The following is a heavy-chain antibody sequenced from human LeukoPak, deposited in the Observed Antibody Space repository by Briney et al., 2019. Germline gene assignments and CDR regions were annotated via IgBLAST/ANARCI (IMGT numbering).Heavy chain of an antibody. CDR2: ISSSGSTI. D-gene: IGHD2-15*01. CDR1: GFTFDDYA. V-gene: IGHV3-11*01. CDR3: ARDHCSGGSCYQYYYYYYYMDV. J-gene: IGHJ6*03. Sequence: PGRSLRLSCAASGFTFDDYAMHWVRQAPGKGLEWVSYISSSGSTIYYADSVKGRFTISRDNAKNSLYLQMNSLRAEDTAVYYCARDHCSGGSCYQYYYYYYYMDVWGKGTTVTISS.